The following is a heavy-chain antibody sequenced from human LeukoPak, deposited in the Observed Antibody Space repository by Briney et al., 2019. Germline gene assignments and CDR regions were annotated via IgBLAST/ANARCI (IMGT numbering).Heavy chain of an antibody. CDR3: ARPGYSSGDAFDI. V-gene: IGHV1-69*05. CDR2: IIPIFGTA. Sequence: SVKVSCKASGGTFSSYAISWVRQAPGQGLEWMGGIIPIFGTANYAQKFQGRVTITTDESTSTAYMELSSLRSEDTAVYYCARPGYSSGDAFDIWGQGTMVTVSS. CDR1: GGTFSSYA. D-gene: IGHD6-19*01. J-gene: IGHJ3*02.